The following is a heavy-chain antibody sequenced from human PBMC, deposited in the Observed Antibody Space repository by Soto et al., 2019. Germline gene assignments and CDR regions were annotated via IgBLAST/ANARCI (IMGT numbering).Heavy chain of an antibody. CDR2: FDPEDGET. D-gene: IGHD6-19*01. Sequence: QVQLVQSGAEVKKPGASVKVSCKVSGDTRSELSIHWVRQAPGKGLEWMGGFDPEDGETIYAQKFQGRVTMTEDTSTDTAYVELSSLRSEDTAVYYCARDRGYSSGWYRYYFDYWGQGTLVTVSS. J-gene: IGHJ4*02. V-gene: IGHV1-24*01. CDR3: ARDRGYSSGWYRYYFDY. CDR1: GDTRSELS.